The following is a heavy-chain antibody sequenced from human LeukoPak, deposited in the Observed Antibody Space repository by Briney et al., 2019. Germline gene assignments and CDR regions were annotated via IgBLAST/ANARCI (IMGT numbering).Heavy chain of an antibody. CDR3: ARVFTGTYCGGDCFLRGYYYGMDV. V-gene: IGHV1-8*01. CDR1: GYTFTSYD. CDR2: MNPNSGNT. Sequence: GASVKVSCKASGYTFTSYDINWVRQATGQGLEWMGWMNPNSGNTGYAQKFQGRVTMTRNTSISTAYMELSSLRSDDTAMYYCARVFTGTYCGGDCFLRGYYYGMDVWGQGTAVTVSS. J-gene: IGHJ6*02. D-gene: IGHD2-21*02.